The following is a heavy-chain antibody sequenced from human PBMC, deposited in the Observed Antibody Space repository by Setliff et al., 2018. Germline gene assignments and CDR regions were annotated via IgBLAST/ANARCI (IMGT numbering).Heavy chain of an antibody. Sequence: PSETLSLTCAVSGGSISSSNWWSWVRQPPGKGLEWIGEIYHSGSTNYNPSLKSRITISVDTSKNQFSLKLSPVTAADTAVYYCARVKIAILPAAIDYWGQGTLVTVSS. CDR2: IYHSGST. V-gene: IGHV4-4*02. J-gene: IGHJ4*02. CDR1: GGSISSSNW. D-gene: IGHD2-2*01. CDR3: ARVKIAILPAAIDY.